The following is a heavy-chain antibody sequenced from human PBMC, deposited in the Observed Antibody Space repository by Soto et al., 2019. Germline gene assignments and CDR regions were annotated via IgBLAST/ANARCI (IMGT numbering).Heavy chain of an antibody. V-gene: IGHV4-34*10. CDR3: ARRSGARFLEWLPCLTSRYYYYGMDV. CDR1: GGSFSGYY. J-gene: IGHJ6*02. D-gene: IGHD3-3*01. Sequence: SETLSLTCAVYGGSFSGYYWSWIRQPPGKGLEWIGEINHSGSTNCNPSLQGRVTMTTDTSTSTAYMELRSLRSDDTAVYYCARRSGARFLEWLPCLTSRYYYYGMDVWGQGTTVTVSS. CDR2: INHSGST.